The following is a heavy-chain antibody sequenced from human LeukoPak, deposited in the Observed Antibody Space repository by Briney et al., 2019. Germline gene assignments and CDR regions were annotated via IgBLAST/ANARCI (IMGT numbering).Heavy chain of an antibody. V-gene: IGHV1-8*03. J-gene: IGHJ4*02. D-gene: IGHD3-10*01. Sequence: ASVKVSCTASGYTFTSYDINWVRQATGQGLEWMGWMNPNSGNTGYAQKFQGRVTITRNSSISTAYMELSSLRSEDTAVYYCATRLVWFGEHHFDYWGQGTLVTVSS. CDR2: MNPNSGNT. CDR3: ATRLVWFGEHHFDY. CDR1: GYTFTSYD.